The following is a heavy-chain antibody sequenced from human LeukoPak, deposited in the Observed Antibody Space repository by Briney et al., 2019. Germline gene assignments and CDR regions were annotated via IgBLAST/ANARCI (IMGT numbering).Heavy chain of an antibody. CDR3: AKYPLGDYDSSGYYGY. D-gene: IGHD3-22*01. CDR2: ISGSGGST. Sequence: GGSLRLSCAASGFTFSSYAMSWVRQAPGKGLEWVSAISGSGGSTYYAGSVKGRFTISRDNSKNTLYLQMNSLRAEDTAVYYCAKYPLGDYDSSGYYGYWGQGTLVTVSS. CDR1: GFTFSSYA. V-gene: IGHV3-23*01. J-gene: IGHJ4*02.